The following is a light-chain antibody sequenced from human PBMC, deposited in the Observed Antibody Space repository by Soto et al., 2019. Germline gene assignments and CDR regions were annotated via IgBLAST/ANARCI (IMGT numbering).Light chain of an antibody. Sequence: QSVLTQSSSASASLGSSVKLTCTLSSGHSSYIIAWHQQQPGKAPRYLMKLEGSGSYNKGSGVPDRFSGSSSGADRYLTISNLQSEDEADYYCETWDSNTHRGVVFGGGTKLTVL. V-gene: IGLV4-60*03. CDR2: LEGSGSY. CDR1: SGHSSYI. CDR3: ETWDSNTHRGVV. J-gene: IGLJ2*01.